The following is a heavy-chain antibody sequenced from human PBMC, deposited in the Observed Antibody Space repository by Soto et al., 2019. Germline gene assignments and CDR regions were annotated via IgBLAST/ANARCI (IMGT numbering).Heavy chain of an antibody. CDR2: IYYRGST. Sequence: SESLSLSCPVSGCSISNYYWGWIRQPPGKGLEWIGYIYYRGSTNYNPSLKSRVTISVDTSKNQFSLKLSSVTAADTAVYYCAKGGRYFDYWGPGTLVTVSS. J-gene: IGHJ4*02. CDR3: AKGGRYFDY. D-gene: IGHD3-16*01. CDR1: GCSISNYY. V-gene: IGHV4-59*03.